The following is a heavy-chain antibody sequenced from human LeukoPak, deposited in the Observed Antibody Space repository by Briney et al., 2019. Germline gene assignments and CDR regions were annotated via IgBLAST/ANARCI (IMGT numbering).Heavy chain of an antibody. CDR1: GGSFSGYY. Sequence: SETLSLTCAVYGGSFSGYYWSWIRQPPGKGLEWIGEINHSGSTNYNPSLKSRVTISVDTSKNQFSLKLSSVTAADTAVYYCTRGRMGAPARWGQGTLVTVSS. CDR2: INHSGST. CDR3: TRGRMGAPAR. V-gene: IGHV4-34*01. D-gene: IGHD1-26*01. J-gene: IGHJ4*02.